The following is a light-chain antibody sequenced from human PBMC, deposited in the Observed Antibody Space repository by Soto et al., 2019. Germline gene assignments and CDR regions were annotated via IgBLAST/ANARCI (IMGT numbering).Light chain of an antibody. V-gene: IGKV3-11*01. J-gene: IGKJ4*01. CDR2: DAS. Sequence: DIVLTQSPYTMSLSPGERATLSCRASQSVSGYLGWYQQKPGQAPRLLIYDASNRAYGVPARFRGSGSGTNFTLTIASLEPDDFAVYYCQQRSNWPYLTFGGGTRV. CDR1: QSVSGY. CDR3: QQRSNWPYLT.